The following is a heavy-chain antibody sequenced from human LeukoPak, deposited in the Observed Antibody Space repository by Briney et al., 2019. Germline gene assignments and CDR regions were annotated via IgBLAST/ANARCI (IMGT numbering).Heavy chain of an antibody. Sequence: SQTLSLTCAISGDSVSSESTVWNWLRQSPSRGLVWLGRTYYRSKWFYNFAPSVKSRITINPDTSNNQFSLHLNSVTPEDTALYFCARGYPMIRGINAFDIWAQGTLVTASS. D-gene: IGHD3-10*01. J-gene: IGHJ3*02. CDR2: TYYRSKWFY. V-gene: IGHV6-1*01. CDR1: GDSVSSESTV. CDR3: ARGYPMIRGINAFDI.